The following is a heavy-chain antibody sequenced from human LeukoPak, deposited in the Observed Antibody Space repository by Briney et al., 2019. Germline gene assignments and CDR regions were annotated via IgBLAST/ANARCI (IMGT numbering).Heavy chain of an antibody. CDR2: IYYSGST. V-gene: IGHV4-59*08. Sequence: SETLSLTCTVSGGSISSYYWSWIRQPPGKGLEWIGYIYYSGSTNYNPSLKSRVTISVDTSKNQFSLKLSSVTAADTAVYYCARQEGDSSGYNWFDPWGQGTLVTVSS. CDR1: GGSISSYY. CDR3: ARQEGDSSGYNWFDP. D-gene: IGHD3-22*01. J-gene: IGHJ5*02.